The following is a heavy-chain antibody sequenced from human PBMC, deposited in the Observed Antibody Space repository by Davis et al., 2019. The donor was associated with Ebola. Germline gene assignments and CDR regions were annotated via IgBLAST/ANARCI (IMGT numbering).Heavy chain of an antibody. CDR3: AKGRTIPLALDF. J-gene: IGHJ4*02. CDR2: ISGSDIVV. Sequence: GESLKISCAASGFTFSDSYMSWIRQAPGKGLEWVSYISGSDIVVAYTDSVKGRFTISRDNAKNSLYLQMNSLRGEDTALYYCAKGRTIPLALDFWGQGTMVTVSS. CDR1: GFTFSDSY. V-gene: IGHV3-11*01. D-gene: IGHD2-2*02.